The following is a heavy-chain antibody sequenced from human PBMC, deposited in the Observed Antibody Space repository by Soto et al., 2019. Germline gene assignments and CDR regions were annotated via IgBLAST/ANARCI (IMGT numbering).Heavy chain of an antibody. CDR1: GFTFSNAW. D-gene: IGHD3-16*02. J-gene: IGHJ4*02. V-gene: IGHV3-15*01. Sequence: EVQLVESGGGLVKPGGSLRLSCAASGFTFSNAWMSWVRQAPGKGLEWVGRIKSKTDGGTTDYAAPVKGRFTISRDDSKNPLYLQMNSLKTEDTAVYYCTTGETVMNTFWGFIVTPDKDVGGNWGQGTLVTVSS. CDR3: TTGETVMNTFWGFIVTPDKDVGGN. CDR2: IKSKTDGGTT.